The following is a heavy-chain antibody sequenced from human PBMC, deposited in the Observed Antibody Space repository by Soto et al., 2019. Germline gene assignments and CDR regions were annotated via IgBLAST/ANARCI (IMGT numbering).Heavy chain of an antibody. CDR3: ARGLGLYYFDY. J-gene: IGHJ4*02. CDR2: INAGNGNT. Sequence: ASVKVSCKASGYTFTSYAMHWVRQAPGQRLKWMGWINAGNGNTKYSQKFQGRVTITRDTSASTAYMELSSLRSEDTAVYYCARGLGLYYFDYWGQGTLVTVSS. CDR1: GYTFTSYA. D-gene: IGHD1-26*01. V-gene: IGHV1-3*01.